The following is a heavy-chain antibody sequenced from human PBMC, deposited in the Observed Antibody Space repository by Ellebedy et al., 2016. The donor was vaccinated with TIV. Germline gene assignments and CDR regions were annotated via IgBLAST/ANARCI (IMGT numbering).Heavy chain of an antibody. CDR3: PKRADNWGFFDY. V-gene: IGHV3-23*01. J-gene: IGHJ4*01. Sequence: GESLKISCAASGFTFSSYAMTWVRQAPGKGLEWVSTVSFRGGSTYYADSVKGRFSISRDNFQNTLFLHMHSLTAGDTAVYYCPKRADNWGFFDYWGHGTLVTVSS. CDR2: VSFRGGST. D-gene: IGHD1-1*01. CDR1: GFTFSSYA.